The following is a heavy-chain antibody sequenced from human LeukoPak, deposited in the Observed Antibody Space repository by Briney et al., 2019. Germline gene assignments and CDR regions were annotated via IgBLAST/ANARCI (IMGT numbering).Heavy chain of an antibody. Sequence: SETLSLTCTVSGGSISSSSYYWGWIRQPPWKGLEWIGSIYYSGSTYYNPSLKSRVTISVGTSKNQFSLQLSSVTAADTAVYYCARLLGDFWSCYQTIRYYFDDWGQGTLVTVSS. J-gene: IGHJ4*02. D-gene: IGHD3-3*01. CDR1: GGSISSSSYY. CDR2: IYYSGST. CDR3: ARLLGDFWSCYQTIRYYFDD. V-gene: IGHV4-39*01.